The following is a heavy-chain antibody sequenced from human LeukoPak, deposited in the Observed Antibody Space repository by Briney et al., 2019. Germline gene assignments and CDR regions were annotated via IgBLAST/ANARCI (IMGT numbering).Heavy chain of an antibody. CDR2: IYYSGST. V-gene: IGHV4-39*07. CDR3: ARDPDPYYYDSSGYSPNFDY. J-gene: IGHJ4*02. D-gene: IGHD3-22*01. CDR1: GGSISSDNYY. Sequence: SETLSLTCTVSGGSISSDNYYWGWIRQPPGKGLEWIGSIYYSGSTYYNPSLKSRVTISVDTSKNQFSLKLSSVTAADTAVYYCARDPDPYYYDSSGYSPNFDYWGQGTLVTVSS.